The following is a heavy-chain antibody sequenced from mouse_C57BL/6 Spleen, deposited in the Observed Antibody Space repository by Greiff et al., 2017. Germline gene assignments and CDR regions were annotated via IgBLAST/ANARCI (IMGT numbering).Heavy chain of an antibody. J-gene: IGHJ3*01. CDR1: GYTFTSYW. V-gene: IGHV1-59*01. CDR2: IDPPDSYT. CDR3: ARGGSVYEGTAFGD. D-gene: IGHD2-3*01. Sequence: QVQLQQSGAELVRPGTSVKLSCKASGYTFTSYWMHWVKQRPGQGLEWIGVIDPPDSYTNYNQKFKGKATLTVDTSSSTAYMQLSSLTSEDSAVYNGARGGSVYEGTAFGDWGDGALGSVAA.